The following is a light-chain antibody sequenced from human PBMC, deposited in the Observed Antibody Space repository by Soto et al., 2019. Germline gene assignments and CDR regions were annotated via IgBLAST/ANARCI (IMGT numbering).Light chain of an antibody. V-gene: IGLV2-14*01. CDR3: SSYTISSTLVV. CDR2: EVS. Sequence: QSVLTQPASVSGSRGQSITISCTGTSSDVGGYNYVSWYQHHPGKAPQLMIYEVSNRPSGVSNRFSGSKSGNTASLTISGLQAEDDADYYCSSYTISSTLVVFGGGTKVTVL. CDR1: SSDVGGYNY. J-gene: IGLJ2*01.